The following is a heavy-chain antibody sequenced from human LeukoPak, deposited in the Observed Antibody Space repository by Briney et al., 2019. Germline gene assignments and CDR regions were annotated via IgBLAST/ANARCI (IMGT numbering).Heavy chain of an antibody. Sequence: KASETLSLTCTVSGGSISSYYWSWIRQPPGKGLEWIGYIYYSGNTNYNPSLKSRVTISVDTSKNQFSLKLSSVTAADTAVYYCARHPYYYYGMDVWGQGTTVTVSS. CDR1: GGSISSYY. V-gene: IGHV4-59*08. J-gene: IGHJ6*02. CDR3: ARHPYYYYGMDV. CDR2: IYYSGNT.